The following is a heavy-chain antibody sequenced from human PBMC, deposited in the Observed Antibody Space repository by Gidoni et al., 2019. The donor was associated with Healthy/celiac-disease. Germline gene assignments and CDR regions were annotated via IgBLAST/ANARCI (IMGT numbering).Heavy chain of an antibody. CDR2: INPSGGST. Sequence: QVQLVQSGAEVTKPGASVKVSFKASGYTFTSYSMHWVRQAPGQGLDWMGIINPSGGSTSYAQKFQGRVTMTRDTSTSTVYMELSSLRSEDTAVYYCARDGPIGYCSSTSCPRRYYYYYMDVWGKGTTVTVSS. J-gene: IGHJ6*03. CDR3: ARDGPIGYCSSTSCPRRYYYYYMDV. D-gene: IGHD2-2*01. CDR1: GYTFTSYS. V-gene: IGHV1-46*01.